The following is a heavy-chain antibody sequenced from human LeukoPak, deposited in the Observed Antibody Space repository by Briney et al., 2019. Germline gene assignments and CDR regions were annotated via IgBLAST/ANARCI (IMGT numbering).Heavy chain of an antibody. CDR1: GYTFTSYY. J-gene: IGHJ4*02. D-gene: IGHD3-22*01. Sequence: ASVKVSCKTSGYTFTSYYMHWVRQAPGQGLEWMGWVNPTRGGTNYAQKFQGRVTMTRDTSISTAYMELSRLRSDDTAVYYCARVYYYYDSSGILTLYFDYWGQRTLVTVSS. V-gene: IGHV1-2*02. CDR3: ARVYYYYDSSGILTLYFDY. CDR2: VNPTRGGT.